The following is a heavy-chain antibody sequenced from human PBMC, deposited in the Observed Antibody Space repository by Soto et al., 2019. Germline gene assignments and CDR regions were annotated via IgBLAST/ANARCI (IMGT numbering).Heavy chain of an antibody. D-gene: IGHD2-8*02. J-gene: IGHJ4*02. V-gene: IGHV4-39*02. CDR2: TYFGGST. CDR1: GGSITSSPSY. CDR3: ARPRHHTALVFDY. Sequence: PSETLSLTCTVSGGSITSSPSYWGWIRQPPGKGLEWIGSTYFGGSTYYNPSLTGRVTISVDTSKNHVSLNLNSVTAADTAVYYCARPRHHTALVFDYWGQGALVTVSS.